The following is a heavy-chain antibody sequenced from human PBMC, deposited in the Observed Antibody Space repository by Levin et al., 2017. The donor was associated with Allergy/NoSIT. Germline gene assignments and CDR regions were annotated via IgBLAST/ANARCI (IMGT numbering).Heavy chain of an antibody. J-gene: IGHJ6*02. CDR1: GYTFTDYY. CDR2: INPISGST. D-gene: IGHD1-26*01. Sequence: GESLKISCKASGYTFTDYYIHWVRQAPGQGLEWMGWINPISGSTKYPQKFQGWVTMTWDTSTSSANLELSRLKSDDTAVYYCARSSASYDCGMDVWGQGTAVTVS. V-gene: IGHV1-2*04. CDR3: ARSSASYDCGMDV.